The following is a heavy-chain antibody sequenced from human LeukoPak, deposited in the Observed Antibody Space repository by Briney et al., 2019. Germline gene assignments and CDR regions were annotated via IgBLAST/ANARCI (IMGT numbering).Heavy chain of an antibody. V-gene: IGHV3-48*04. CDR3: ARESFAARWD. CDR1: GFTFRSYS. Sequence: GGSLRLSCAASGFTFRSYSMNWVRQAPGKGLEWVSYISSSSSTIYYADSVKGRFTISRDNANNLLYLQMNSLRAEDTAVYYCARESFAARWDWGQGTLVTVSS. J-gene: IGHJ4*02. D-gene: IGHD6-6*01. CDR2: ISSSSSTI.